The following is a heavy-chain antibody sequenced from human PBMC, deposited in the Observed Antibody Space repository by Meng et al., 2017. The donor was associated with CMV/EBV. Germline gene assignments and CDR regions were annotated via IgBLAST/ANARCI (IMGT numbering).Heavy chain of an antibody. V-gene: IGHV3-74*01. D-gene: IGHD3-22*01. CDR3: ARLYDSSAIDAFDI. CDR1: GFTFSSYW. J-gene: IGHJ3*02. CDR2: INSDGSST. Sequence: SGFTFSSYWMHWVRQAPGKGLVWVSRINSDGSSTSYADSVKGRFTIPRDNAKNTLYLQMNSLRAEDTAVYYCARLYDSSAIDAFDIWGQGTMVTVSS.